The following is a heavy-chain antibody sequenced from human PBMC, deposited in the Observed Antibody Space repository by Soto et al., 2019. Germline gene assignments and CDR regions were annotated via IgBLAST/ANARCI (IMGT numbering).Heavy chain of an antibody. D-gene: IGHD2-15*01. CDR2: IYHSGST. J-gene: IGHJ2*01. V-gene: IGHV4-30-2*01. Sequence: PGKGLEWIGYIYHSGSTYYNPSLKSRVTISVDRSKNQFSLKLSSVTAADTAVYYCARDRLFFFQAEDGIRDTVPVSAFLLNRSTDL. CDR3: ARDRLFFFQAEDGIRDTVPVSAFLLNRSTDL.